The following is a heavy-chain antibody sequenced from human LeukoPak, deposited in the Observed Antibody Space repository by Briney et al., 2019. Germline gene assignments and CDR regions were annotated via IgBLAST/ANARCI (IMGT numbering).Heavy chain of an antibody. Sequence: GGSLRLSCAASGFTFSSYGMSWVRQAPGKGLEWVSAISGSGDRTYYADSVKGRFTISRDNSKNTLYLQMNSLRAEDTAVYYCARGEYGSGSYHIDYWGQGTLVTVSS. CDR3: ARGEYGSGSYHIDY. V-gene: IGHV3-23*01. D-gene: IGHD3-10*01. CDR2: ISGSGDRT. CDR1: GFTFSSYG. J-gene: IGHJ4*02.